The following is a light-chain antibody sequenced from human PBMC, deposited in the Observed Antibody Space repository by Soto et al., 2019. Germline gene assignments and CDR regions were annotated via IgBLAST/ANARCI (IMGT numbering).Light chain of an antibody. J-gene: IGKJ1*01. CDR1: QSVGSN. CDR3: QQYNNWPPSWT. CDR2: YAS. V-gene: IGKV3-15*01. Sequence: EIVMTQSPATLSVSPGERATLSCRASQSVGSNSAWYQQKPGQAPRLLIYYASTRDTGVPARFSGSGSGTDFTLTISSLQSEDFAVYYCQQYNNWPPSWTFGQGTKVDI.